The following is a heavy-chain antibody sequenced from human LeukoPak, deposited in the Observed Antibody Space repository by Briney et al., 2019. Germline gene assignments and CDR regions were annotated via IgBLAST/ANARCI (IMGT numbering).Heavy chain of an antibody. CDR2: IYYSGST. CDR3: ARTRYYYGSRSYGAPYYFDY. Sequence: SETLSLTCTVSGGSISNYYWSWIRQPPGKGLEWIGYIYYSGSTNYNPSLKSRVTISVDTSKNQFSLKLSSVTAADTAVYYCARTRYYYGSRSYGAPYYFDYWGQGTLVTVSS. CDR1: GGSISNYY. J-gene: IGHJ4*02. V-gene: IGHV4-59*08. D-gene: IGHD3-10*01.